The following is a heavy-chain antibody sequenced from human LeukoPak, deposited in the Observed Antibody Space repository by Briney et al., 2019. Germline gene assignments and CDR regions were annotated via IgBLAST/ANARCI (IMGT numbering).Heavy chain of an antibody. CDR2: IRRKAYGGTT. Sequence: AGGSLRLSCTASRFTFGDYAMNWVRQAPGKGLEWVGFIRRKAYGGTTEYAASVKGRFTISRDDSKSIAYLQMNSLKTDDTAVYYCTREHAYYYDTSGYYFDYWGQGTLVTVSS. CDR3: TREHAYYYDTSGYYFDY. V-gene: IGHV3-49*04. CDR1: RFTFGDYA. D-gene: IGHD3-22*01. J-gene: IGHJ4*02.